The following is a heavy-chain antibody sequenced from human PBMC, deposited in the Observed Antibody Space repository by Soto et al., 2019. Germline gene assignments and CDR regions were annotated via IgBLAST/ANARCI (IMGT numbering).Heavy chain of an antibody. D-gene: IGHD2-8*01. V-gene: IGHV1-69*13. CDR3: ARKAYEFYFDY. CDR1: GCAFSSYA. CDR2: IIPIFGTA. J-gene: IGHJ4*02. Sequence: ASVKVSCKASGCAFSSYAISWVRQAPGQGLEWMGGIIPIFGTANYAQKFQGRVTITADESTSTAYMELSSLRSEDTAVYYCARKAYEFYFDYWGQGTLVTVSS.